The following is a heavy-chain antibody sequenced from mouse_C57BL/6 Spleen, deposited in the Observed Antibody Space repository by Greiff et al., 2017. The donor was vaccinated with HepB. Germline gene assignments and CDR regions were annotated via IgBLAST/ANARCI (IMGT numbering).Heavy chain of an antibody. CDR2: IWGVGST. D-gene: IGHD1-2*01. V-gene: IGHV2-6*01. CDR1: GFSLTSYG. Sequence: VMLVESGPGLVAPSQSLSITCTVSGFSLTSYGVDWVRQSPGKGLEWLGVIWGVGSTNYNSALKSRLSISKDNSKSQVFLKMNSLQTDDTAMYYCRLLRPHYAMDYWGQGTSVTVSS. J-gene: IGHJ4*01. CDR3: RLLRPHYAMDY.